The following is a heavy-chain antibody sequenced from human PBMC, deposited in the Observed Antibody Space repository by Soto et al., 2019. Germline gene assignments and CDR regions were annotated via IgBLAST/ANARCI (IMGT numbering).Heavy chain of an antibody. CDR3: ARDRGVAPPVAGNTHYYYYMDV. CDR2: ISAYNGDT. V-gene: IGHV1-18*01. D-gene: IGHD6-19*01. J-gene: IGHJ6*03. CDR1: GYSFTNYG. Sequence: QDQLVQSGGEVKKPGASVKVSCKASGYSFTNYGITWVRQAPGQGFEWMGWISAYNGDTNYAQKLQGRVTMTTDASTSTACVELRSLRSDDTAVYYCARDRGVAPPVAGNTHYYYYMDVWGKGTTVTVSS.